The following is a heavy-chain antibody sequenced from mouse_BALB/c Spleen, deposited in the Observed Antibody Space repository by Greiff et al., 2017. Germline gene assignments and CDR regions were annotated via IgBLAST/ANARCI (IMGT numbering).Heavy chain of an antibody. V-gene: IGHV1-87*01. D-gene: IGHD1-1*01. CDR3: ARGRYYGSSYAMDY. J-gene: IGHJ4*01. Sequence: VQLQQSGAELARPGASVKLSCKASGYTFTSYWMQWVKQRPGQGLEWIGAIYPGDGDTRYTQKFKGKATLTADKSSSTAYMQLSSLASEDSAVYYCARGRYYGSSYAMDYWGQGTSVTVSS. CDR2: IYPGDGDT. CDR1: GYTFTSYW.